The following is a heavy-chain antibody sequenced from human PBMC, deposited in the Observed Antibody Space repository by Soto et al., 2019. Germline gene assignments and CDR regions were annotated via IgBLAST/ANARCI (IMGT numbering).Heavy chain of an antibody. D-gene: IGHD3-22*01. CDR2: TYYNGNA. CDR3: AGHFVAVVIKGWGY. V-gene: IGHV4-39*01. CDR1: GGSIDRSNYY. J-gene: IGHJ4*02. Sequence: SETLSLTCTVSGGSIDRSNYYWDWIRQPPGKGLKWIGTTYYNGNAYYNPSLKSRVTMSVDTSKNQFSLKLISVTAADTAVYYCAGHFVAVVIKGWGYWGQGTLVTVSS.